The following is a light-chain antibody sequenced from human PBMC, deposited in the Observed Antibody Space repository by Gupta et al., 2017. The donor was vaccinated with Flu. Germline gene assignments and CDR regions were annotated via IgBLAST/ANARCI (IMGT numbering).Light chain of an antibody. CDR1: QNLLHRNGYYY. CDR3: MQGLQNPLT. J-gene: IGKJ4*01. V-gene: IGKV2-28*01. CDR2: MGS. Sequence: DIVMSQSPLSLPVTPGEPASISCSSTQNLLHRNGYYYVDWYLQKPGQAPQLLVFMGSNRATGVSDRFSGSGSGTDFTLKISRVEAEDVGIYYCMQGLQNPLTFGGGTRVDIK.